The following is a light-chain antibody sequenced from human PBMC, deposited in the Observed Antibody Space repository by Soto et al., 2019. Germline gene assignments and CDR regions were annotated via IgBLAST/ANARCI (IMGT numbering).Light chain of an antibody. CDR3: QQYGSSPPLT. V-gene: IGKV3-20*01. Sequence: EIVLTQSPGTLSLSPGERATLSCRASQSVSSSYLAWYQQIPGQAPRLLIYGASKRATGIPDRFSGSGSGTDFTLTISRMEPEDFGVYYCQQYGSSPPLTFGGGTKVEIK. CDR1: QSVSSSY. CDR2: GAS. J-gene: IGKJ4*01.